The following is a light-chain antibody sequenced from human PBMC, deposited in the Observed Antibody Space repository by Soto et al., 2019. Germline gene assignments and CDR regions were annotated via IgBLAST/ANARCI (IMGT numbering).Light chain of an antibody. V-gene: IGKV3-20*01. CDR2: GAS. Sequence: EIVLTQSPGTLSLSPGERATLSCRSSQSVSSSYLVWYQQKPGQAPRLLIYGASTRATGIPDRFSGTGSGTDFTLTISRLEPEDFALYYCQQYGSLSWTFGQGTKVDIK. J-gene: IGKJ1*01. CDR3: QQYGSLSWT. CDR1: QSVSSSY.